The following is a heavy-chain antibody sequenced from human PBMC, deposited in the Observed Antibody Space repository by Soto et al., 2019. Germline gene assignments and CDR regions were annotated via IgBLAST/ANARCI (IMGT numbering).Heavy chain of an antibody. V-gene: IGHV1-69*01. Sequence: QVQLVQSGAEVKKPGSSVKVSCKASGGTFSSYAISWVRQAPGQGLEWMGGIIPIFGTANYAQKFQGRVTITADESPSTAYMGLSSLRSEDTAVYYCARERSRTYCGGDCPIDYWGQGTLVTVSS. D-gene: IGHD2-21*02. CDR2: IIPIFGTA. CDR1: GGTFSSYA. J-gene: IGHJ4*02. CDR3: ARERSRTYCGGDCPIDY.